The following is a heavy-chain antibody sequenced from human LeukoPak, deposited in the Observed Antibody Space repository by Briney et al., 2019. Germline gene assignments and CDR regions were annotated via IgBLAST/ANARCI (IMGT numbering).Heavy chain of an antibody. J-gene: IGHJ3*02. Sequence: PSETLSLTCTVSGGSISSYYWSWIRQPPGKGLEWIGYIYYSGSTNYNPSLKSRVTISVDTSKNQFSLKLSSVTAADTAVYYCAREDPMTDAFDIWGQGTMVTVSS. V-gene: IGHV4-59*01. CDR3: AREDPMTDAFDI. CDR1: GGSISSYY. CDR2: IYYSGST. D-gene: IGHD3-22*01.